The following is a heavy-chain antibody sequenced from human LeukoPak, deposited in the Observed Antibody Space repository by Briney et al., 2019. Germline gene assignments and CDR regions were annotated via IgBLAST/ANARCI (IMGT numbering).Heavy chain of an antibody. CDR1: GDSISRYY. Sequence: PSETLSLTCTVSGDSISRYYWSWIRQPAGKGLEWIGRIYNGGIITYNPSLKSRVTISIDTSKNQFSLNLNSVTAADTAVYYCARDGGTGYFDYWGQGTLVTVSS. CDR3: ARDGGTGYFDY. D-gene: IGHD3-16*01. V-gene: IGHV4-4*07. CDR2: IYNGGII. J-gene: IGHJ4*02.